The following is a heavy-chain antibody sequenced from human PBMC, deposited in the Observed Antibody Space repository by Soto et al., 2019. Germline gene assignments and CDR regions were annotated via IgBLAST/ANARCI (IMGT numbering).Heavy chain of an antibody. CDR3: VKDALYSSSVTNWFDP. CDR1: GFTFSSYA. V-gene: IGHV3-64D*06. Sequence: PGGSLRLSCSASGFTFSSYAMHWVRQAPGKGLEYVSAISSNGGSTYYADSVKGRFTISRDNSKNTLYLQMSSLRAEDTAVYYCVKDALYSSSVTNWFDPWGQGTLVTVSS. J-gene: IGHJ5*02. CDR2: ISSNGGST. D-gene: IGHD6-6*01.